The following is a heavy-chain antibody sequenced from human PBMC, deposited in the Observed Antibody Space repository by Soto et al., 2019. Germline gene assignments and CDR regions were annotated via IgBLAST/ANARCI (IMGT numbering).Heavy chain of an antibody. CDR1: GYTFTGYY. CDR3: ARDEYSSSWYFSGNWFDP. J-gene: IGHJ5*02. CDR2: INPNSGGT. Sequence: ASVKVSCKASGYTFTGYYMHWVRQAPGQGLEWMGWINPNSGGTNYAQKFKGSVTMTRDTSISTAYMELSRLRSDDTAVYYCARDEYSSSWYFSGNWFDPWGQGTLVTVSS. D-gene: IGHD6-13*01. V-gene: IGHV1-2*02.